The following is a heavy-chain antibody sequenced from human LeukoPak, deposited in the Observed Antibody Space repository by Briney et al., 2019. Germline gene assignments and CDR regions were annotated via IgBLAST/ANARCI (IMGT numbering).Heavy chain of an antibody. J-gene: IGHJ2*01. CDR3: ARLGYCSSTSCYRDWYFDL. V-gene: IGHV4-59*12. D-gene: IGHD2-2*02. CDR1: GGSISSYY. Sequence: PSETLSLTCTVSGGSISSYYWTWIRLPPGKGLEWIGYIYYTGATYYNPSLKSRVTISLDTSKNQFSLKLSSVTAADTAVYYCARLGYCSSTSCYRDWYFDLWGRGTLVTVSS. CDR2: IYYTGAT.